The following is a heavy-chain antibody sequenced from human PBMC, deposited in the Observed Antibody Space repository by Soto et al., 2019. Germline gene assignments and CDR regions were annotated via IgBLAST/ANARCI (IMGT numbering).Heavy chain of an antibody. J-gene: IGHJ4*02. Sequence: EVQLLESGGGLVQPGGSLRLSCAASGFTFTSHAMGWVRQAPGKGLEWVSSITANGGTAFYGDSVKGRFTLSRDNSKNTLYLQMYSLRVEDTAAYYGARISTVSSNFDYWGQGTLVTVAS. CDR1: GFTFTSHA. V-gene: IGHV3-23*01. D-gene: IGHD6-6*01. CDR3: ARISTVSSNFDY. CDR2: ITANGGTA.